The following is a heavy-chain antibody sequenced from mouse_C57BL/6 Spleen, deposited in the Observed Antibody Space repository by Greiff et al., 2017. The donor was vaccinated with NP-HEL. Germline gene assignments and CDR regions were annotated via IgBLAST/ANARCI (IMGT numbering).Heavy chain of an antibody. Sequence: QVQLQQPGAELVKPGASVKMSCKASGYTFTSYRITWVKQRPGQGLEWIGDIYPGSGSTNYNEKFKSKATLTVDKSSSTAYMQLSSLTSADSAVYYCASGFITTVVATDFDVWGTVTTVTVSS. V-gene: IGHV1-55*01. CDR2: IYPGSGST. CDR3: ASGFITTVVATDFDV. J-gene: IGHJ1*03. CDR1: GYTFTSYR. D-gene: IGHD1-1*01.